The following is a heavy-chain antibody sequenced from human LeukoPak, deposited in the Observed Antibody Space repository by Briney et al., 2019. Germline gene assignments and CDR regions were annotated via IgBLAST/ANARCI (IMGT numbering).Heavy chain of an antibody. CDR2: ITGSGATT. D-gene: IGHD3-9*01. V-gene: IGHV3-23*01. CDR3: AKWGDYDVLTGYYDPDY. Sequence: GGSLRLSCAASGFTFSSYAMSWVRQAPGKGLEWVSAITGSGATTYYADSVKGRFTISRDNSKNTLYLQMNSLRAEDTAVYYCAKWGDYDVLTGYYDPDYWGQGTLVTVSS. CDR1: GFTFSSYA. J-gene: IGHJ4*02.